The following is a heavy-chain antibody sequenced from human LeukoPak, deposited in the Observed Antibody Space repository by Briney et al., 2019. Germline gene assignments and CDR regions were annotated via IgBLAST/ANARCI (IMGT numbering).Heavy chain of an antibody. CDR3: ASGFLDDFWSGHF. Sequence: GGSLRLSCAASGFSFSTHWMSWVRLAPGKGPEWVANIKYDGSEKYYVDSVKGRFAISRDNAKNSLYLHMNSLRAEDTAVYYCASGFLDDFWSGHFWGQGTLVTVSS. V-gene: IGHV3-7*01. CDR2: IKYDGSEK. D-gene: IGHD3-3*01. CDR1: GFSFSTHW. J-gene: IGHJ4*02.